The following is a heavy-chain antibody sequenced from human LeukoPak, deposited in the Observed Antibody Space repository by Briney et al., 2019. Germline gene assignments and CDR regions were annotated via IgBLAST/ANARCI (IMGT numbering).Heavy chain of an antibody. J-gene: IGHJ5*02. CDR3: ARDEGITMIVVGRNWFDP. CDR1: GGTFSSYA. V-gene: IGHV1-69*04. CDR2: IIPILGIA. D-gene: IGHD3-22*01. Sequence: ASVKVSCKASGGTFSSYAISWVRQAPGQGLEWMGRIIPILGIANYAQKFQGRVTITADKSTSTAYMELSSLRSEDTAVYYCARDEGITMIVVGRNWFDPWGQGTLVTVSS.